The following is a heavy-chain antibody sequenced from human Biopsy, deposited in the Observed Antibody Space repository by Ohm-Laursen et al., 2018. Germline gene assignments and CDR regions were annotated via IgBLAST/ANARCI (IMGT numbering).Heavy chain of an antibody. J-gene: IGHJ6*02. CDR3: ARESPLRLGVCGAIRCFKEVFGMDV. D-gene: IGHD2-21*01. CDR2: VNPVAEAT. CDR1: GYNFGNYY. Sequence: ASVKVSCNASGYNFGNYYINWVRKVPGQGLEWLGVVNPVAEATMYAQKFQDRITLTRDASTNTVYLDLISLTSEDTAVYYCARESPLRLGVCGAIRCFKEVFGMDVWGQGTTVIVSS. V-gene: IGHV1-46*01.